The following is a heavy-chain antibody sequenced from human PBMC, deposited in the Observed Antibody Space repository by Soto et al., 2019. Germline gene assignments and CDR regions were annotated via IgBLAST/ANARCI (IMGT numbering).Heavy chain of an antibody. V-gene: IGHV1-3*01. CDR1: GYTFTSYP. CDR3: AREVKYSGYSYGPSGY. Sequence: ASVKVSCKASGYTFTSYPMHWVRQAPGQRLEWMGWINAGNGNTKYSQKFQGRVTITRDTSASTAYMELSSLRSEDTAVYYCAREVKYSGYSYGPSGYWGQGTLVTVSS. CDR2: INAGNGNT. J-gene: IGHJ4*02. D-gene: IGHD5-18*01.